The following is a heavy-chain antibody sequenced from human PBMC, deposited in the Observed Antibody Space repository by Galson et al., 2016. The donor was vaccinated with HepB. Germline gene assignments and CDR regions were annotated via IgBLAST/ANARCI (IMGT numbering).Heavy chain of an antibody. CDR3: TGDGAVAGTNYFEY. CDR2: IRSNADGGTP. CDR1: GLTFSKAW. V-gene: IGHV3-15*01. J-gene: IGHJ4*02. Sequence: SLRLSCATSGLTFSKAWMHWVRQAPGKGLEWVGRIRSNADGGTPDYAAPVKGRFTISRDDSENTLYLQMNSLKTEDTAVYYCTGDGAVAGTNYFEYWGQGTLVTVSS. D-gene: IGHD6-19*01.